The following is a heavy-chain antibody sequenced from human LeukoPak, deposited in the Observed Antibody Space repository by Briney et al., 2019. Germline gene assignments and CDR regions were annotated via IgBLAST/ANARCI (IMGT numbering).Heavy chain of an antibody. Sequence: ASVKVSCKASGYTFSSYGISWVRQAPGQGLEWMGWINVYNGDTKYAQNVQGRVSMTTDTSTSTAYMDLRRLRSDDTAVYYCARTRGSVHLDYWGQGTLVTVSS. CDR1: GYTFSSYG. CDR2: INVYNGDT. V-gene: IGHV1-18*01. J-gene: IGHJ4*02. D-gene: IGHD1-26*01. CDR3: ARTRGSVHLDY.